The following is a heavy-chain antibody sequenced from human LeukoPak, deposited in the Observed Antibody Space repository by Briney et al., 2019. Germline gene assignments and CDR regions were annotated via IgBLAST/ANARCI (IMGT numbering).Heavy chain of an antibody. D-gene: IGHD3-22*01. V-gene: IGHV3-74*01. CDR2: INSDGSST. J-gene: IGHJ5*02. Sequence: GGSLRLSCAASGFTFSSYWMHWVRQAPGKGLVWVSRINSDGSSTSYADSVKGRLTISRDSAKNTLYLQMNSLRAEDTAVYYCARMEYYDSSGYYQGNWFDPWGQGTLVTVSS. CDR3: ARMEYYDSSGYYQGNWFDP. CDR1: GFTFSSYW.